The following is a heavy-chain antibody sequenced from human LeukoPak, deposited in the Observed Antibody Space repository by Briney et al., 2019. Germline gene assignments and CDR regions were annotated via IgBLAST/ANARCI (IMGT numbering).Heavy chain of an antibody. Sequence: ASVTVSCTPSGYTFTNYNMHWVRQAPGQRLEWMGWINTGNGNTKYSQKFQGRVTITRDTSASTAYMGLSNLRSEDTAVYYCARASYGSGDYWGQGTLVTVSS. CDR2: INTGNGNT. J-gene: IGHJ4*02. V-gene: IGHV1-3*04. D-gene: IGHD3-10*01. CDR1: GYTFTNYN. CDR3: ARASYGSGDY.